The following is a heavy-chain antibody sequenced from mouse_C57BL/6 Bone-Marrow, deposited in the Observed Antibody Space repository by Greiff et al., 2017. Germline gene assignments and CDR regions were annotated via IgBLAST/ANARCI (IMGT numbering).Heavy chain of an antibody. CDR1: GFNIKDDY. V-gene: IGHV14-4*01. CDR2: IDPENGDT. Sequence: VQLQQSGAELVRPGASVKLSCTASGFNIKDDYMHWVKQRPEQGLEWIGWIDPENGDTEYASKFQGKATITAYTSSNTAYLQLSSLTSEDTAVYYCTSSTGWFAYWGQGTLVTVSA. D-gene: IGHD4-1*02. J-gene: IGHJ3*01. CDR3: TSSTGWFAY.